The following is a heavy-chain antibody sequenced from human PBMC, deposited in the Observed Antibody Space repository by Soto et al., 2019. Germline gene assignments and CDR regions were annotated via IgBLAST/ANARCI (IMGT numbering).Heavy chain of an antibody. D-gene: IGHD3-22*01. J-gene: IGHJ4*02. Sequence: QVQLVESGGGVVQPGRSLRLSCAASGFTFSSSGMHWVRQAPGKGLEWVAVIWYDGSNKYYADSVKGRFTISRDNSKNTLYLQMNSLRAEDTAVYYCAADSGYYEVWGQGTLVTVSS. V-gene: IGHV3-33*01. CDR2: IWYDGSNK. CDR1: GFTFSSSG. CDR3: AADSGYYEV.